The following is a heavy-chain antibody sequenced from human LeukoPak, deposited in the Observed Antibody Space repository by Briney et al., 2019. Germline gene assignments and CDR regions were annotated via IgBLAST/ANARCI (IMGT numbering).Heavy chain of an antibody. J-gene: IGHJ4*02. D-gene: IGHD3-22*01. CDR2: FDPEDGET. V-gene: IGHV1-24*01. CDR3: ATKRPCYDSSGTIDY. CDR1: GYTLTELS. Sequence: ASVKVSCKVSGYTLTELSMHWVRQAPGKGLEWMGGFDPEDGETIYAQKFQGRVTMTEDTSTDTAYMELSSLRSEDTAVYYCATKRPCYDSSGTIDYWGQGTLVTVSS.